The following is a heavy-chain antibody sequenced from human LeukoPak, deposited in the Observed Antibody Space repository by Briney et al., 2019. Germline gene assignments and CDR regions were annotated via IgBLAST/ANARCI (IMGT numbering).Heavy chain of an antibody. Sequence: ASVKVSCTVSGYTLTELSMHWVRQAPGKGLEWMGGFDPEDGETIYAQKFQGRVTMTEDTSTDTAYMELSSLRSEDTAVYYCATIASGYDSSPNFDYWGQGTLVTASS. V-gene: IGHV1-24*01. CDR3: ATIASGYDSSPNFDY. J-gene: IGHJ4*02. D-gene: IGHD5-12*01. CDR2: FDPEDGET. CDR1: GYTLTELS.